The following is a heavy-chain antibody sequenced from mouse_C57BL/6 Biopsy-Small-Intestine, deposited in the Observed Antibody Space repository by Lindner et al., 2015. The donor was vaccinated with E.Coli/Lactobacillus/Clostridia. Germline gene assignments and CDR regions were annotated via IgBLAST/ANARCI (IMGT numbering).Heavy chain of an antibody. Sequence: VQLQESGPELVKPGASVKMSCKTSGYTFTDYYLHWVKQSHGKSLEWIGYIYPNNGANGRNQKFKGKATLTVDKSSSTAYMELRSLTSEDSAVYYCVRDAGTYFDYWGQGTTLTVSS. CDR1: GYTFTDYY. J-gene: IGHJ2*01. V-gene: IGHV1-34*01. CDR2: IYPNNGAN. D-gene: IGHD4-1*01. CDR3: VRDAGTYFDY.